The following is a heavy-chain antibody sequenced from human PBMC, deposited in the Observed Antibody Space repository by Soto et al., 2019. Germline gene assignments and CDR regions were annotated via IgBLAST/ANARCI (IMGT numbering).Heavy chain of an antibody. CDR3: AKDLLSWFGEPHYH. V-gene: IGHV3-30*18. CDR1: GFTFSRYG. J-gene: IGHJ5*02. CDR2: ISNDGSKE. D-gene: IGHD3-10*01. Sequence: QVQLVESGGGVVQPGRSLRLSCAASGFTFSRYGMHWVRQAPGKGLEWVAVISNDGSKEYYADSVKGRFTISRDNSKDTLFLQMNSLRTEDTAIYYCAKDLLSWFGEPHYHWGQGTLVTVSS.